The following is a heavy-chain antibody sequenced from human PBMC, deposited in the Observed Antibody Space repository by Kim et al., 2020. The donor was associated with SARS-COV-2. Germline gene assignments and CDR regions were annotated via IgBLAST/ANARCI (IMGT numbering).Heavy chain of an antibody. CDR3: ARAPQYLVRGVFYYGLDV. V-gene: IGHV1-8*01. CDR2: VNPNSGNT. D-gene: IGHD3-10*01. CDR1: GYSFTTLD. J-gene: IGHJ6*02. Sequence: ASVKVSCKASGYSFTTLDLNWVRQAPGQGLEWMGWVNPNSGNTGYAQTFQGRITMTTNNSMNTAYMALSSLRSDDTAVYYCARAPQYLVRGVFYYGLDVWGQGTTVTVSS.